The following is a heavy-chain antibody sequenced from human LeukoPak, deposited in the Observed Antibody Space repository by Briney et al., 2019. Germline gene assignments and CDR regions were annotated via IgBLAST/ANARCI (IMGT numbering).Heavy chain of an antibody. CDR1: GDSVSSNSAA. CDR3: ARDMAPDYYDSSGYQVGFDY. CDR2: TYYRSKWYN. D-gene: IGHD3-22*01. V-gene: IGHV6-1*01. J-gene: IGHJ4*02. Sequence: SQTLSLTCAISGDSVSSNSAAWNWIRQSPSRGLEWLGRTYYRSKWYNDYAVSVKSRITINPDTSKNQFSLQLNSVTSEDTAVYYRARDMAPDYYDSSGYQVGFDYWGQGTLVTVSS.